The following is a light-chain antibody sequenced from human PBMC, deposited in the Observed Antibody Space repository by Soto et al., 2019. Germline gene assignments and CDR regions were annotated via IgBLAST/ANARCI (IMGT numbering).Light chain of an antibody. V-gene: IGKV3-20*01. CDR2: GAS. CDR3: QQYGSSPPSWT. Sequence: EIVLTQSPGTLSLSPGERATLSCRASQSVSSSYLVWYQQKPGQAPRLLIYGASSRATGIPDRFSGSGSGTDFTLTISRLEPEDFAVYYCQQYGSSPPSWTFGQGTNVDIK. J-gene: IGKJ1*01. CDR1: QSVSSSY.